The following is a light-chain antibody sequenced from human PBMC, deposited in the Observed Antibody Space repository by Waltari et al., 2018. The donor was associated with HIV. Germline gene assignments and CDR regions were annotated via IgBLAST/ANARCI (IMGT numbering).Light chain of an antibody. J-gene: IGLJ1*01. CDR3: SSYTSSSTLRV. Sequence: QSALTQPASVSGSPGQSITISCTGTSSDVGGYTYVSWYHQHTGKAPKLMIYDVSNRPSGVSNRFSGSKSGNTASLTISGLQAEDEADYYCSSYTSSSTLRVFGTGTKVTVL. V-gene: IGLV2-14*03. CDR2: DVS. CDR1: SSDVGGYTY.